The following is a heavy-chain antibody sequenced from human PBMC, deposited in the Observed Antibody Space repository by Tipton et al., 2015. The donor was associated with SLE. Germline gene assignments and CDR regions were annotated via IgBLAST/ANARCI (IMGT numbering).Heavy chain of an antibody. V-gene: IGHV4-39*01. CDR2: IYYSGAT. CDR3: GRSDFDFWSGGDY. J-gene: IGHJ4*02. CDR1: SGSIRSRDHY. Sequence: TLSLTCTVSSGSIRSRDHYWGWIRQPPGKGLEWIGTIYYSGATYYNPSLKSRVTIFVDTSKNQFSLRLNSVTAADTAVYYCGRSDFDFWSGGDYWGQGTLVTVSS. D-gene: IGHD3-3*01.